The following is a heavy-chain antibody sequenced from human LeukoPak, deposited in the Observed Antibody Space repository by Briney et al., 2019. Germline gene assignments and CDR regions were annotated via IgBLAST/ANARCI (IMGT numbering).Heavy chain of an antibody. Sequence: SGPTLVNPTQTLTLTCTFSGFSLSTSGVGVGWIRQPPGKALEWLALIYWNDDKRYSPSLKSRLTITKDTSKNQVVLTMTNMDPVDTATYYWEKTGYDILTGYLNYFGYWGQGTLVTVSS. CDR2: IYWNDDK. CDR3: EKTGYDILTGYLNYFGY. V-gene: IGHV2-5*01. CDR1: GFSLSTSGVG. J-gene: IGHJ4*02. D-gene: IGHD3-9*01.